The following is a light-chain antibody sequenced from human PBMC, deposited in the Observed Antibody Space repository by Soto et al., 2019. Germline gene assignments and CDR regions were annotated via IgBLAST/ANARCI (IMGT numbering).Light chain of an antibody. J-gene: IGLJ1*01. V-gene: IGLV2-11*01. Sequence: QSVLTQPHSVSGSPGQSVAISCSGTSSDVGGYNYVSWYQQHPGKAPKLILFDVNKRPSGVPDRFSGSKSGSTASLTISGLQAEDEAEYYCCSYGGSFYVVGTGTKVTVL. CDR1: SSDVGGYNY. CDR2: DVN. CDR3: CSYGGSFYV.